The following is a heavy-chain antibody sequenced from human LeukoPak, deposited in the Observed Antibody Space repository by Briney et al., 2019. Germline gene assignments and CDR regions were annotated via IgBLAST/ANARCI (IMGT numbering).Heavy chain of an antibody. CDR3: ARLRSPGSLVGASYYFDY. D-gene: IGHD1-26*01. V-gene: IGHV4-39*01. CDR1: GGSISSSSYY. J-gene: IGHJ4*02. CDR2: IYYSGST. Sequence: SEALSLTCTVSGGSISSSSYYWGWIRQPPGKGLEWIVSIYYSGSTDYNPSLKSRVTMSVDTSKNQFSLRLHSVTAADTSVYYCARLRSPGSLVGASYYFDYGGRGTQVTVSS.